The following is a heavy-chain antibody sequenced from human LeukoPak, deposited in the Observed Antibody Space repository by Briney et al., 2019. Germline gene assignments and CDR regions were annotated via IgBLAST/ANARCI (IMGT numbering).Heavy chain of an antibody. CDR2: ISGRGGST. J-gene: IGHJ4*02. CDR1: VFTHISYA. CDR3: AKALRAYYFDY. V-gene: IGHV3-23*01. Sequence: PGGSLRLSCAASVFTHISYATSCVPEAPGGGVWWVSGISGRGGSTYYADSLKGRFTISRDNSKNKLYLQMNSLRAEDTAVYYCAKALRAYYFDYWGQGTLVTVSS.